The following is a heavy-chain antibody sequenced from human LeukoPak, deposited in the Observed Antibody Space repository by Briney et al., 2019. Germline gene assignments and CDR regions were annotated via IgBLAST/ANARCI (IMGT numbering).Heavy chain of an antibody. D-gene: IGHD3-10*01. CDR1: GYTFTSYD. V-gene: IGHV1-8*01. Sequence: GASVKVSCKASGYTFTSYDINWVRQATGQGVEWMGWMNPNSGNTGYAQKFQGRVTMTRNTSISTAYMELSSLRSEDTAVYYCARKGDYYGSGSYSYWGQGTLVTVSS. CDR3: ARKGDYYGSGSYSY. CDR2: MNPNSGNT. J-gene: IGHJ4*02.